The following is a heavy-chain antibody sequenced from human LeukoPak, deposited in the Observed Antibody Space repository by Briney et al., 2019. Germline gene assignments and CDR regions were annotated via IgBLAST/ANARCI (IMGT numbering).Heavy chain of an antibody. CDR1: GFTFSTYT. V-gene: IGHV3-23*01. CDR2: IGSSGGGI. Sequence: GGSLRLSCAASGFTFSTYTMYWVRHPPGKRLEWVSVIGSSGGGIHYADSVKGRFTISRDNSKNTLYLQMSSLRAEDTALYYCAKVEWGTTVTNFDYWGQGTLVTVSS. J-gene: IGHJ4*02. D-gene: IGHD4-17*01. CDR3: AKVEWGTTVTNFDY.